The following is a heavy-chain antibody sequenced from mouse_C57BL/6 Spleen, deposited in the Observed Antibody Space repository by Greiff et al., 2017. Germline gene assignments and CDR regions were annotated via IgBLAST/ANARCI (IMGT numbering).Heavy chain of an antibody. CDR2: IDPSDSYT. CDR3: ARFGGYGSSEAMDY. CDR1: GYTFTSYW. Sequence: VKLQQPGAELVMPGASVKLSCKASGYTFTSYWMHWVKQRPGQGLEWIGEIDPSDSYTNYNQKFKGKSTLTVDKSSSTAYMQLSSLTSEDSAVYYCARFGGYGSSEAMDYWGQGTSVTVSS. J-gene: IGHJ4*01. D-gene: IGHD1-1*01. V-gene: IGHV1-69*01.